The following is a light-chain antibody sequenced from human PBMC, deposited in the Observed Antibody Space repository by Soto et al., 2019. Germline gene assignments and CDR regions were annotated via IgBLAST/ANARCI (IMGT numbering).Light chain of an antibody. Sequence: TVLTQSPGTVSLSPGERATLSCRTSQSVKSNYLAWYQQKPGQAPRLLIYGVLNRATGIPGRFSGSGSGTDFTLTISGLEPEDSAVYYCQHYDGSPRTFGQGTKLEIK. CDR2: GVL. CDR3: QHYDGSPRT. V-gene: IGKV3-20*01. J-gene: IGKJ2*01. CDR1: QSVKSNY.